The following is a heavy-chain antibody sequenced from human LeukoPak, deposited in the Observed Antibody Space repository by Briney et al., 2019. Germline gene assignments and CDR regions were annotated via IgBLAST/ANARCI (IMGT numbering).Heavy chain of an antibody. CDR2: IYYSGST. Sequence: SETLSLTCTVSGGSISSSSYYWGWIRQPPGKGLEWIGSIYYSGSTYYNPSLKSRVTISVDTSKNQFSLKLSSVTTADTAVYYCARDYGSGDIRFNYWGQGTLVTVSS. J-gene: IGHJ4*02. D-gene: IGHD3-10*01. V-gene: IGHV4-39*07. CDR3: ARDYGSGDIRFNY. CDR1: GGSISSSSYY.